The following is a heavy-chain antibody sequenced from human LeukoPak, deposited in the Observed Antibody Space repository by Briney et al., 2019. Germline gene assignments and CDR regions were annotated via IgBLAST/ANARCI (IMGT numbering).Heavy chain of an antibody. CDR2: ISAYNGNT. V-gene: IGHV1-18*01. J-gene: IGHJ3*02. CDR1: GYTFTSYG. D-gene: IGHD4-23*01. CDR3: ARAESLYGGNLAAAFDI. Sequence: ASVKVSCKASGYTFTSYGISWVRQAPGQGLEWMGWISAYNGNTNYEQKFQGRDTMTTDTSTSTAYMELRSLRSDDTALYYCARAESLYGGNLAAAFDIWGQGTMVTVSS.